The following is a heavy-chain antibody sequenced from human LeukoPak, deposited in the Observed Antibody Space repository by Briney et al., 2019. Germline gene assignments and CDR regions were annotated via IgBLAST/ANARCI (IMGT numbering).Heavy chain of an antibody. Sequence: SETLYLTCTVSGGSISSYYWSWIRHPAGTGLEWIGRIYISGSTNYNPSIKSRVTMSVDTSKNQFSLKLSSVTAADTAVYYCARVSYYGSGNFYKSDAFDMWGQGTMVTVSS. D-gene: IGHD3-10*01. V-gene: IGHV4-4*07. CDR2: IYISGST. CDR1: GGSISSYY. CDR3: ARVSYYGSGNFYKSDAFDM. J-gene: IGHJ3*02.